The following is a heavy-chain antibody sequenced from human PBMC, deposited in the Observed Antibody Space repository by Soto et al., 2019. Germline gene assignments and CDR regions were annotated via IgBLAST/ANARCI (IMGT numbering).Heavy chain of an antibody. V-gene: IGHV1-69*06. D-gene: IGHD3-10*01. CDR2: TIPVFNTA. J-gene: IGHJ3*02. Sequence: QVQLEQSGAEVKKPGSSVKISCKASGGTLSDHGVSWLRQAPGQGLEWVGGTIPVFNTANYAPKFQGRVTLAADKCTNIAYMELGSLRSDDTAFYYCARGVYGSGNYYTGPSAFDIWGQGTLVIVSS. CDR1: GGTLSDHG. CDR3: ARGVYGSGNYYTGPSAFDI.